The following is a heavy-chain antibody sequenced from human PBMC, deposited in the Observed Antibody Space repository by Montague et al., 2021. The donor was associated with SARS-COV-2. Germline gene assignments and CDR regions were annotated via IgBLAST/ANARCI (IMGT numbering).Heavy chain of an antibody. Sequence: SLRLSCAASGFTVTYNYMGWVRQAPGKGLEWVSVIYSGGETYYADSVKGRFTISRDDSKNTLFLQMNSLRAEDTAVYFCARDYCSSGICYEGYGMDVWGQGTTVTVSS. V-gene: IGHV3-53*01. CDR1: GFTVTYNY. D-gene: IGHD2-15*01. J-gene: IGHJ6*02. CDR3: ARDYCSSGICYEGYGMDV. CDR2: IYSGGET.